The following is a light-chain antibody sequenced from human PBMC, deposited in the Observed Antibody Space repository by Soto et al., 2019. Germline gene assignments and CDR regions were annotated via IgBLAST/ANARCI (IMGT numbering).Light chain of an antibody. V-gene: IGLV3-21*02. J-gene: IGLJ1*01. CDR2: DDS. CDR1: NIGSKS. CDR3: QVWDSSSDHYV. Sequence: SYELTQPPSVSVAPGQTARITCGGNNIGSKSVHWYQQKPGQAPVLVVYDDSGRPSGIPERFSGSNPGNTATLTISRVEAGDEADYYCQVWDSSSDHYVFGTGTKVTVL.